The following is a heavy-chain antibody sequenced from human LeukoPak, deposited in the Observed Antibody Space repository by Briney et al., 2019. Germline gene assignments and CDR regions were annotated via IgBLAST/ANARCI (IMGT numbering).Heavy chain of an antibody. CDR2: ISAYNGNT. J-gene: IGHJ6*02. D-gene: IGHD2-2*01. CDR3: ARDPGVVPAAQGRGYYYYGMDV. CDR1: GYTFTSYG. V-gene: IGHV1-18*01. Sequence: ASVKVSCKASGYTFTSYGISWVRQAPGQGLEWMGWISAYNGNTNYVQKLQGRVTMTTDTSTSTAYMELRSLRSDDTAVYYCARDPGVVPAAQGRGYYYYGMDVWGQGTTVTVSS.